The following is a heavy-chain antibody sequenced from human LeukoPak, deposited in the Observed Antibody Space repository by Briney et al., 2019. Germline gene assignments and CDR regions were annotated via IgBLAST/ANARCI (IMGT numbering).Heavy chain of an antibody. V-gene: IGHV1-2*02. CDR2: INPNIGDT. CDR3: AFAPNPRYYFDY. Sequence: ASVKVSCKASGYTFTGYYMHWMRQAPGQRLEWMGWINPNIGDTNYAQKFRGRVTMTRDTSISTAYMELSSLRSEDTAVYYCAFAPNPRYYFDYWGQGTLVTVSS. CDR1: GYTFTGYY. J-gene: IGHJ4*02. D-gene: IGHD1-14*01.